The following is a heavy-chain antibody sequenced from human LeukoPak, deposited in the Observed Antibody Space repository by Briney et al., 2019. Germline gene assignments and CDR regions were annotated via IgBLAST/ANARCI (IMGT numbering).Heavy chain of an antibody. CDR2: ISGSGGST. D-gene: IGHD3-3*01. Sequence: QSGGSLRLSCAASGFTFSSYAMSWVRQAPGKGLEWVSAISGSGGSTYYADSVKGRFTISRDNSKNTLYLQMNSLRAEDTAVYYCAKDGGDYDFWSGYEKNNWFDPWGQGTLVTVSS. CDR1: GFTFSSYA. V-gene: IGHV3-23*01. CDR3: AKDGGDYDFWSGYEKNNWFDP. J-gene: IGHJ5*02.